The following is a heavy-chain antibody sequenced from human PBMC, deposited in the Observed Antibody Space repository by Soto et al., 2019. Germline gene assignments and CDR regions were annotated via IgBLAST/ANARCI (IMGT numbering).Heavy chain of an antibody. Sequence: SETLSLTCTVSGDSINSSSHYWGWIRQAPGKGLEWIGSVYDTGSTNYSPSLKSRVTLSVDTSKDQFSLKLRSVTAADSAVYYCARHSGLRLMDAFDIWGQGTMVTVSS. J-gene: IGHJ3*02. CDR2: VYDTGST. CDR1: GDSINSSSHY. CDR3: ARHSGLRLMDAFDI. D-gene: IGHD3-10*01. V-gene: IGHV4-39*01.